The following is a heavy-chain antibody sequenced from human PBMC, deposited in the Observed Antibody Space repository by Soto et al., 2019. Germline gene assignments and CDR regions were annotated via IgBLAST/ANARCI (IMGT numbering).Heavy chain of an antibody. D-gene: IGHD3-22*01. V-gene: IGHV4-30-4*01. CDR2: IYCSGDT. CDR1: GGSISRGDYY. J-gene: IGHJ4*02. Sequence: SVTLSLTCTVSGGSISRGDYYWSWIRQPPGKGLEWIGYIYCSGDTYYNPSLKSRVTISVDTSKNQLSLKLNSVTAADTAVYYCARAFYHRSGYYWGLGYWGEQTLLTISS. CDR3: ARAFYHRSGYYWGLGY.